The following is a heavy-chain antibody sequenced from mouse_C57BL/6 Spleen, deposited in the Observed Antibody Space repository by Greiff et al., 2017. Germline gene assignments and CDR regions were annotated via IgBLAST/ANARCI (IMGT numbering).Heavy chain of an antibody. CDR1: GYAFSSSW. D-gene: IGHD1-1*01. J-gene: IGHJ4*01. V-gene: IGHV1-82*01. Sequence: QVQLQQSGPELVKPGASVKISCKASGYAFSSSWMNWVKQRPGKGLEWIGRIYPGDGDTNYNGKFKGKATLTADKSSSTAYMQLSSLTSEDSAVYFCARGGEFISRSMDYWGQGTSVTVSS. CDR2: IYPGDGDT. CDR3: ARGGEFISRSMDY.